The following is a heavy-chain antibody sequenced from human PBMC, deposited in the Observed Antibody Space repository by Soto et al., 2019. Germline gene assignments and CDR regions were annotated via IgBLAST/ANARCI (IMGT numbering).Heavy chain of an antibody. D-gene: IGHD2-15*01. J-gene: IGHJ6*02. V-gene: IGHV5-10-1*01. Sequence: PGESLKISCKGSGYSFTSYWISWVRQMPGKGLEWMGRIDPSDSYTNYSPSFQGHVTISADKSISTAYLQWSSLKAPDTAMYYCARLSKVVVAVYGMDVWGQGTTVTVSS. CDR1: GYSFTSYW. CDR2: IDPSDSYT. CDR3: ARLSKVVVAVYGMDV.